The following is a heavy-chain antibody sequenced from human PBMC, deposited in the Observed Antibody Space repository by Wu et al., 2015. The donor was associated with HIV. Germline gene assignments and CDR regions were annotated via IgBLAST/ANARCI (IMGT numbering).Heavy chain of an antibody. J-gene: IGHJ4*02. D-gene: IGHD6-19*01. CDR1: GLPLISSV. V-gene: IGHV1-58*02. CDR2: IVVGNGLT. Sequence: QMQLEQGGPEVKKPGTSVTVSCKASGLPLISSVIQWVRQARGQRPEWLGWIVVGNGLTNYAQNFQHRVSFRRDMSRNTVNMELRSLRSDDTAVYYCARQRAYTTGWYVYDYWGQGTLVTVSS. CDR3: ARQRAYTTGWYVYDY.